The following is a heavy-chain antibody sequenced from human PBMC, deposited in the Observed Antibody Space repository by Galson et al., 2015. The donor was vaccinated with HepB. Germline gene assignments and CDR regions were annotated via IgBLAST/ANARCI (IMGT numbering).Heavy chain of an antibody. CDR2: IKSKTDGGTT. D-gene: IGHD2-15*01. Sequence: SLRLSCAASGFTFSNAWMNWVRQAPGKGLEWVGRIKSKTDGGTTDYAAPVKGRFTISRDDSKNTLYLQMNSLKTEDTAVYYCTTDELWYCSGGSCYGAEYFQHWGQGTLVTVSS. CDR1: GFTFSNAW. V-gene: IGHV3-15*07. CDR3: TTDELWYCSGGSCYGAEYFQH. J-gene: IGHJ1*01.